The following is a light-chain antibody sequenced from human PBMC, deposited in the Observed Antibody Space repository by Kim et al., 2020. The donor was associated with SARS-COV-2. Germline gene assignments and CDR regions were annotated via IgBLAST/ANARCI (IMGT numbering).Light chain of an antibody. CDR2: GAS. J-gene: IGKJ5*01. CDR3: QQYGSSPGIT. Sequence: EIVLTQSPGTLSLSPGERATLSCRASHTVRNNYLAWYQQNPGQAPRLLIYGASSRPPAIPDRFSGSVSGTDFILTITRLEPEDFAVYYCQQYGSSPGITFGQGTRLEIK. V-gene: IGKV3-20*01. CDR1: HTVRNNY.